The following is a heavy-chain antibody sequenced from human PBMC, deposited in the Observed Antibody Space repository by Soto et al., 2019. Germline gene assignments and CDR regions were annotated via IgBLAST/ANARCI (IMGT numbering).Heavy chain of an antibody. CDR3: ASTVAARRGDYYYYYGMDV. J-gene: IGHJ6*02. CDR2: ISSSSSYM. D-gene: IGHD6-6*01. Sequence: PGGSLRLSCAASGFTFSSYSMNWVRQAPGKGLEWVSSISSSSSYMYYADSVKGRFTISRDNAKNSLYLQMNSLRAEDTAVYYCASTVAARRGDYYYYYGMDVWGQGTTVTVSS. CDR1: GFTFSSYS. V-gene: IGHV3-21*01.